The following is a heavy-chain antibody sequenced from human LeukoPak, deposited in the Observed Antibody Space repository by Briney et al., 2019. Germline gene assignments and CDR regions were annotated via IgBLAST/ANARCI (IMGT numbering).Heavy chain of an antibody. CDR2: ISGSGGST. J-gene: IGHJ4*02. Sequence: GGSLRLSCAASGFTLSSYAMSWVRQAPGKGLEWVSAISGSGGSTYYADSVKGRFTISRDNSKNTLYLQMNSLRAEDTAVYYCAKAVSIVVVIFDYWGQGTLVTVSS. V-gene: IGHV3-23*01. CDR3: AKAVSIVVVIFDY. D-gene: IGHD3-22*01. CDR1: GFTLSSYA.